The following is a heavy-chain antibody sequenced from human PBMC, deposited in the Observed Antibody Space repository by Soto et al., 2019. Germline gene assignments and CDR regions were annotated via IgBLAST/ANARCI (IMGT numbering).Heavy chain of an antibody. Sequence: PWWSLRLSCSASVFTFSSYWMNWVRQAPGKGLEWVANINQDGNEDNLLDSVKGRFTISRDNAKNSLFLQMNSLRVDDTAVYYCARTGDGHHDFLDYWGQGALVTVSS. CDR1: VFTFSSYW. CDR3: ARTGDGHHDFLDY. V-gene: IGHV3-7*01. J-gene: IGHJ4*02. CDR2: INQDGNED. D-gene: IGHD1-1*01.